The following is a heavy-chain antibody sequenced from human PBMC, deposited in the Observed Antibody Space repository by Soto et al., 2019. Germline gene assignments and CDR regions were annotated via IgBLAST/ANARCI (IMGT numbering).Heavy chain of an antibody. CDR1: GYTFTGYY. CDR3: ARSVAVVRGVIIYYYYGMDV. J-gene: IGHJ6*02. D-gene: IGHD3-10*01. V-gene: IGHV1-2*02. Sequence: QVQLVQSGAEVKKPGASVKVSCKASGYTFTGYYMHWVRQAPGQGLEWMGWINPNSGGTNYAQKFQGRVTMTRDTSISTAYMELSRLRSDDTAVYYCARSVAVVRGVIIYYYYGMDVWGQGTTVTVSS. CDR2: INPNSGGT.